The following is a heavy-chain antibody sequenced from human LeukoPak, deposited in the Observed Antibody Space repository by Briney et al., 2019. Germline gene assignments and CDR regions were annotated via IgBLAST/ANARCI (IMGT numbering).Heavy chain of an antibody. CDR2: ISGSGDST. CDR3: TKGVVLTIFGMAWDTFDI. V-gene: IGHV3-23*01. D-gene: IGHD3-3*01. CDR1: GFTFRSFA. Sequence: PGGSLRLSCAASGFTFRSFAVSWVRQAPGKGLEWVAVISGSGDSTYYADSVKGRFTISRDNSKNTLYLQMNSLRAEDTAIYYCTKGVVLTIFGMAWDTFDIWGQGTMVTVS. J-gene: IGHJ3*02.